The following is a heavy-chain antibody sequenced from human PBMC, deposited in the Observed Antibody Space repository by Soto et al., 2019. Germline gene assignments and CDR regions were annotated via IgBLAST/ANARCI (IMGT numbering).Heavy chain of an antibody. J-gene: IGHJ6*02. V-gene: IGHV1-2*02. D-gene: IGHD2-21*02. Sequence: ASVKVSCKASGYTFTGYYVLWVRQAPGQGPECMGWINPYTGGTNYAQKFQGGVTMTRDTSISTAYMELSKLISDDTAVYYCATQFHHCGGDCYRGPYFGMDVWGQGTTVTVSS. CDR1: GYTFTGYY. CDR2: INPYTGGT. CDR3: ATQFHHCGGDCYRGPYFGMDV.